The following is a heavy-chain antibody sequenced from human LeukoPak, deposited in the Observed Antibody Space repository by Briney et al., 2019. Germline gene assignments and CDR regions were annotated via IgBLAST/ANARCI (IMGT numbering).Heavy chain of an antibody. CDR3: ARFYGSGTYEAFDI. J-gene: IGHJ3*02. D-gene: IGHD3-10*01. CDR1: GFIFSNYD. V-gene: IGHV3-48*03. CDR2: IGGSGSTK. Sequence: PGGSLRLSCVASGFIFSNYDVNWVRQAPGKGLEWLAYIGGSGSTKYYADSVKGRFTISRDNAKNSLYLYMNRLRAGDTAVYYCARFYGSGTYEAFDIWGQGTWVTVSS.